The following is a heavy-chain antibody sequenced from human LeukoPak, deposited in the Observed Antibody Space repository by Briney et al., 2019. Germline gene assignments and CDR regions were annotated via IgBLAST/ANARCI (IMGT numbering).Heavy chain of an antibody. D-gene: IGHD1-14*01. V-gene: IGHV4-4*07. J-gene: IGHJ5*02. Sequence: SETLSLTCSVSGGSISNYYWSWIRQSAGKGLEWIGRMSSSGTTNYNPSLESRVTMSVDTSKNQFSLKLSSVTAADTAVYYCARVIPEAGFDPWGQGTLVTVPS. CDR1: GGSISNYY. CDR3: ARVIPEAGFDP. CDR2: MSSSGTT.